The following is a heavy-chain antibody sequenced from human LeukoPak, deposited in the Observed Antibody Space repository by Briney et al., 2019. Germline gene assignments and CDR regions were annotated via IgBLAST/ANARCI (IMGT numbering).Heavy chain of an antibody. CDR3: ARARWYSSSWYFDY. J-gene: IGHJ4*02. CDR1: GLIFSNYW. V-gene: IGHV3-7*03. D-gene: IGHD6-13*01. CDR2: IKQDGNEK. Sequence: GGSLRLSCAASGLIFSNYWMSWVRQAPGKGLEWVANIKQDGNEKYYVDSVKGRFTISRDNAKNSLYLQMNSLRAEDTAVYYCARARWYSSSWYFDYWGQGILVTVSS.